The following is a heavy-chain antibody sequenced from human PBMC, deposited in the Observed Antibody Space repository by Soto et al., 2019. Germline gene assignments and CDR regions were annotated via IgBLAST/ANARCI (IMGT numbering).Heavy chain of an antibody. V-gene: IGHV3-7*01. J-gene: IGHJ6*02. D-gene: IGHD4-4*01. CDR1: GFTFSSSW. CDR2: IKEDVSKK. Sequence: GGSLRLSCAASGFTFSSSWIAWVRQAPGKGLAWVANIKEDVSKKYYVDSVKGRFTISRDNTNESLYLQMNSLRAEDTAVYYCMRDQATVGCRGLDVWGQGTPVTVSS. CDR3: MRDQATVGCRGLDV.